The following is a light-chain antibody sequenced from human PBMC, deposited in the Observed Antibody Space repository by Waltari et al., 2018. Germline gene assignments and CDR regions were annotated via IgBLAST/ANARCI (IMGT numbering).Light chain of an antibody. V-gene: IGLV3-25*03. Sequence: SSELTQPPSVSVSPGQTATIASSADALAKQVVSWYQQKPGQAPGLVMFRDTERPSGIPERFSGSGSGTTVTLTISGVQAEDEADYYCQSADNTGDYVLFGGGTKLTVL. CDR1: ALAKQV. CDR2: RDT. CDR3: QSADNTGDYVL. J-gene: IGLJ3*02.